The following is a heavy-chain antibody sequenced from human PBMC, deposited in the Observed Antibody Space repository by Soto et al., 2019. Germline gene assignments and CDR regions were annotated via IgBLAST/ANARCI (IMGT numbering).Heavy chain of an antibody. CDR1: GASVSRGSFS. Sequence: QVQLKESGPGLVKPSETLSLTCTVSGASVSRGSFSWTWIRQPPGKSLEWIGSILNSGNTNYNPSLKSRVTISIDTSRDQFSLRLTSVTAADTAVYFCARAAATGLYWGQGSLVTVSS. D-gene: IGHD6-13*01. V-gene: IGHV4-61*01. J-gene: IGHJ4*02. CDR2: ILNSGNT. CDR3: ARAAATGLY.